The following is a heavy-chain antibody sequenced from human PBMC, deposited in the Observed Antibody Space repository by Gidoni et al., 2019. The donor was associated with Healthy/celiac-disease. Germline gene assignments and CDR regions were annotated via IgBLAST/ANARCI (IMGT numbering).Heavy chain of an antibody. CDR3: ARGEYSSGWYDY. D-gene: IGHD6-19*01. CDR2: IDPSASYT. CDR1: GYSFTSYW. Sequence: EVQLVQSGAEVKKPGESLRIACKGSGYSFTSYWISWVRQMPGKGLAWMGMIDPSASYTNYSPSFQGHVTISADKSISTAYLQWSSLKASDTAMYYCARGEYSSGWYDYWGQGTLVTVSS. V-gene: IGHV5-10-1*01. J-gene: IGHJ4*02.